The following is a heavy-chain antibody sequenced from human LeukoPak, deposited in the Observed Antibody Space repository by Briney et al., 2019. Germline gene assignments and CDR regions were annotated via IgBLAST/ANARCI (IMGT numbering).Heavy chain of an antibody. CDR2: IKEDGGVE. Sequence: PGGSLRLSCTASGFTFSSHWMTWVRQPPGKGLEWVANIKEDGGVEYYVDSVKGRFTISRDNTKNALYLQMNNLRADDTAVYFCARDSRWLPDYWGQGTLITVSS. CDR1: GFTFSSHW. J-gene: IGHJ4*02. D-gene: IGHD6-19*01. CDR3: ARDSRWLPDY. V-gene: IGHV3-7*03.